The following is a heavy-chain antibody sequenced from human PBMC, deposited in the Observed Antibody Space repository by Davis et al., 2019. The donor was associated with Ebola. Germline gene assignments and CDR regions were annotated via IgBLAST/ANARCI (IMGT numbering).Heavy chain of an antibody. Sequence: SETLSLTCTVSGGSITGSDYFWGWIRQPPERELEWIGSTYYSGTTFYNPSLKSRLTISIDTSKNQFSLKLSSVTAADTAVYYCARDQGWDLRPDYWGQGTLVTVSS. D-gene: IGHD1-26*01. CDR1: GGSITGSDYF. CDR2: TYYSGTT. CDR3: ARDQGWDLRPDY. J-gene: IGHJ4*02. V-gene: IGHV4-39*02.